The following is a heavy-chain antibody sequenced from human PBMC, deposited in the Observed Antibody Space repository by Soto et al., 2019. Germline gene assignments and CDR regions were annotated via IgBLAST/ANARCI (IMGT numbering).Heavy chain of an antibody. Sequence: GGSLRLSCAASGFSFSSYAMSWVRQAPGKGLEWVSAISGSGTGTYYADSVKGRFTISRDNSKNTLYLQMISLRAEDTAVYYCAKDADQWLLYFHHWGQGTQVTVSS. CDR3: AKDADQWLLYFHH. V-gene: IGHV3-23*01. D-gene: IGHD6-19*01. CDR2: ISGSGTGT. J-gene: IGHJ1*01. CDR1: GFSFSSYA.